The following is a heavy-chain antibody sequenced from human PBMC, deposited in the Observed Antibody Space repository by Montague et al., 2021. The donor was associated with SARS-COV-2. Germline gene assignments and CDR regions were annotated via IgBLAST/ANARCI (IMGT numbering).Heavy chain of an antibody. CDR1: GDSISSGGYY. CDR2: ISYSGDT. Sequence: TLSLTCTVSGDSISSGGYYWSWIRQHPGKGLEWIGYISYSGDTYYTPSLKSRITMSVDTSNNQFSLKLRSVTAADTAVYYCARDFSWTPFDFWGQGTLVTVSS. J-gene: IGHJ4*02. D-gene: IGHD3/OR15-3a*01. CDR3: ARDFSWTPFDF. V-gene: IGHV4-31*03.